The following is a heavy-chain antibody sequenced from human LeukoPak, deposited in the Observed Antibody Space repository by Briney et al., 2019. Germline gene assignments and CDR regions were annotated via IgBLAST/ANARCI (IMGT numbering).Heavy chain of an antibody. Sequence: GGSLRLSCAASGFTFSSYGMHWVRQAPGKGLEWVAVISYDGSNKYYADSVKGRFTISRDNSKNTLYLQMNSLRAEDTAVYYCAKNRLIGVPAAIGYWGQGTLVTVSS. D-gene: IGHD2-2*01. V-gene: IGHV3-30*18. J-gene: IGHJ4*02. CDR2: ISYDGSNK. CDR3: AKNRLIGVPAAIGY. CDR1: GFTFSSYG.